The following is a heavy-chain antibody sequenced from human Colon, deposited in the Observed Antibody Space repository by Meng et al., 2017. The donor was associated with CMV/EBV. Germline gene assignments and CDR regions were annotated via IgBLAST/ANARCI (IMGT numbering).Heavy chain of an antibody. CDR3: ARGSNVYYGMDV. Sequence: GESLKISCAASGFTFSSYAMHWVRQAPGKGLEWVAVISYDGSNKYYADSVKGRFTISRDNAKTSQYLQMNSLGAEDTGVYYCARGSNVYYGMDVWGQGTTVTVSS. V-gene: IGHV3-30-3*01. D-gene: IGHD6-13*01. CDR2: ISYDGSNK. J-gene: IGHJ6*02. CDR1: GFTFSSYA.